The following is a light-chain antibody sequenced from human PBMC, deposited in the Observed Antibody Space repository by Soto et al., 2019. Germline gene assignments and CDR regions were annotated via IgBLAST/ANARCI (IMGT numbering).Light chain of an antibody. CDR2: AAS. V-gene: IGKV1-27*01. CDR3: QKYNSVPIT. Sequence: DIKMTQSPSSLSAYVGDRVTITCRASQGISNNLAWYQQKPGKVPKLLIYAASTLQSGVPSRFSGSGSGTDFTLTISSLQPEDVATYYCQKYNSVPITFGQGTRLEMK. CDR1: QGISNN. J-gene: IGKJ5*01.